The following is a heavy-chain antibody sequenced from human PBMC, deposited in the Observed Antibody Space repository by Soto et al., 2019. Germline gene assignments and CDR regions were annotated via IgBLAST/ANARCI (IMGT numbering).Heavy chain of an antibody. CDR2: IIPIFGTA. Sequence: ASVKVSCKASGGTFSSYAISWVRQAPGQGLEWMGGIIPIFGTANYAQKFQGRVTITADESTSTAYMELSSLRSEDTAVYYCARDPLGEPYGVTYCYYYGMDVWGQGTTVTVSS. CDR1: GGTFSSYA. CDR3: ARDPLGEPYGVTYCYYYGMDV. J-gene: IGHJ6*02. D-gene: IGHD4-17*01. V-gene: IGHV1-69*13.